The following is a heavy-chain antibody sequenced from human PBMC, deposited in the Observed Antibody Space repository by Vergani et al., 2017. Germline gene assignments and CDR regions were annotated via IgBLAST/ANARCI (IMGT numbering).Heavy chain of an antibody. V-gene: IGHV3-30-3*01. CDR3: VRDRGLCAGGRCYTEAWDY. CDR2: ISFDGTNE. J-gene: IGHJ4*02. D-gene: IGHD2-2*02. Sequence: QVQLVESGGGVVQPGRSLRLSCAASGFTFSNYAMHWVRQAPGKGLEWVAVISFDGTNEYYPDLVKGRFTISRDIAKNTLYLQVRSLRLEDTGVYHCVRDRGLCAGGRCYTEAWDYWGQGTPVTVSS. CDR1: GFTFSNYA.